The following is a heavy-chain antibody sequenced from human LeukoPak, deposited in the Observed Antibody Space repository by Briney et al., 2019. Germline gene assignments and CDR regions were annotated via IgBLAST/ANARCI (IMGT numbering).Heavy chain of an antibody. CDR3: TKYQGSRNFYDY. CDR2: ISGSGDLT. CDR1: GFTFSSYA. V-gene: IGHV3-23*01. D-gene: IGHD1-14*01. J-gene: IGHJ4*02. Sequence: GGSLRLSCAASGFTFSSYAMSWVRQAPGKGLEWVSAISGSGDLTYYADSVKGRFTISRDNSKNTLYLQMNSLRAEDTAVYYCTKYQGSRNFYDYWGQGTLVTVSS.